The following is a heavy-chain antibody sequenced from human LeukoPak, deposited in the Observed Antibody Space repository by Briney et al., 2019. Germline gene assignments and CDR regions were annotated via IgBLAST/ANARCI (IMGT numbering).Heavy chain of an antibody. D-gene: IGHD3/OR15-3a*01. CDR3: ARERTGYYMAC. Sequence: GGSLRLSCAASGFTFSSYAMSWVRQAPGKGLEWVAFISHDGGSQYYADSVKGRFTISRDSSRDTLYLQMDSLRADDTAVYYCARERTGYYMACWGQGTLVTVS. CDR1: GFTFSSYA. CDR2: ISHDGGSQ. V-gene: IGHV3-30-3*01. J-gene: IGHJ4*02.